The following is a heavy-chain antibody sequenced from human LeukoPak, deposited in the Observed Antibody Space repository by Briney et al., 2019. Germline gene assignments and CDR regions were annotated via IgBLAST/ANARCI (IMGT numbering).Heavy chain of an antibody. CDR3: ARDGERGYYFDY. CDR2: ISSSSSYI. J-gene: IGHJ4*02. V-gene: IGHV3-21*01. Sequence: RGSLRLSCAASGFTFSSYSMNWVRQAPGKGLEWVSSISSSSSYIYYADSVKGRFTISRDNAKNSLYLQMNSLRAEDTAVYYCARDGERGYYFDYWGQGTLVTVSS. D-gene: IGHD1-26*01. CDR1: GFTFSSYS.